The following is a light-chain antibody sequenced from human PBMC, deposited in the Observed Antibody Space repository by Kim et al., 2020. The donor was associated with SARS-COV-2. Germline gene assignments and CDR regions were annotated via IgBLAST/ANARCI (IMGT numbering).Light chain of an antibody. CDR1: NSAIENHF. V-gene: IGLV1-47*01. J-gene: IGLJ3*02. CDR3: AAWDDSLGGWV. Sequence: GQRVTRSCSGSNSAIENHFVFWYQQLPGTAPKVLIYRNDLRPSGVPDRFSGSKSGTSASLAISGLRSEDEALYYCAAWDDSLGGWVFGGGTQLTVL. CDR2: RND.